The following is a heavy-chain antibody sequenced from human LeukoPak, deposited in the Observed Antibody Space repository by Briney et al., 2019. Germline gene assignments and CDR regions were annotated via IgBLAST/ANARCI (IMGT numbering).Heavy chain of an antibody. CDR3: AATYKLGYCSSTSCFNSGAEYFQH. CDR1: GFTFSSYA. CDR2: ISGSGGST. Sequence: GSLRLSCAASGFTFSSYAMSWVRQAPGKGLEWVSAISGSGGSTYYADSVKGRFTISRDNSKNTLYLQMNSLRAEDTAVYYCAATYKLGYCSSTSCFNSGAEYFQHWGQGTLVTVSS. D-gene: IGHD2-2*01. V-gene: IGHV3-23*01. J-gene: IGHJ1*01.